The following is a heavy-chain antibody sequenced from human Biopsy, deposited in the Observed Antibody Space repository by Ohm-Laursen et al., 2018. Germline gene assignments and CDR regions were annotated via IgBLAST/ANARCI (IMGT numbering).Heavy chain of an antibody. J-gene: IGHJ6*02. V-gene: IGHV4-34*01. CDR3: VRGVDYYDPYHYYALDV. CDR1: GESFNGYY. Sequence: GTLSLTWAVYGESFNGYYWSWIRRTPGKGLEWIGEINHSGRTNYNPSLKSRVTISVDTSKNQFSLKVRSVTAADTAVYYCVRGVDYYDPYHYYALDVWGQGTTVTVSS. D-gene: IGHD3-22*01. CDR2: INHSGRT.